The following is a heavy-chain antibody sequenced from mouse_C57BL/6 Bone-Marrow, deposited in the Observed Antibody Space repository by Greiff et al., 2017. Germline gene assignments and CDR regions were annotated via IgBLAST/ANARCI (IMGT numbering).Heavy chain of an antibody. Sequence: VQLKESGGGLVKPGGSLKLSCAASGFTFSSYAMSWVRQTPEKRLEWVATISDGGSYTYYPDNVKGRFTISRDNAKNNLYLQMSHLKSEDTAMYYCARDSNYVDWYFDVWGTGTTVTVSS. D-gene: IGHD2-5*01. CDR3: ARDSNYVDWYFDV. CDR2: ISDGGSYT. CDR1: GFTFSSYA. J-gene: IGHJ1*03. V-gene: IGHV5-4*01.